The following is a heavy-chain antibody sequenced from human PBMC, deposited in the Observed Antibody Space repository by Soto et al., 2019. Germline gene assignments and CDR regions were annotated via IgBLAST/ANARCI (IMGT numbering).Heavy chain of an antibody. J-gene: IGHJ4*02. CDR2: IYYSGST. CDR3: ARESGSILTGYFDY. CDR1: GGSISSHY. V-gene: IGHV4-59*11. Sequence: SETLSLTCTVSGGSISSHYWSWIRQPPGKGLEWIGYIYYSGSTNYNPSLKSRVTISVDTSKNQFSLKLSSVTAADTAVYYCARESGSILTGYFDYWGQGTLVTVSS. D-gene: IGHD3-9*01.